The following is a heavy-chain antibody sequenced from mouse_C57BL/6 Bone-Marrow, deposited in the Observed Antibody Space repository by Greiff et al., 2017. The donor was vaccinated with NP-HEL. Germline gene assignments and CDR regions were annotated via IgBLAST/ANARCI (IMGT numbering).Heavy chain of an antibody. CDR1: GFTFSDYY. CDR3: ARDGDYFYWYFDV. J-gene: IGHJ1*03. CDR2: INYDGSST. D-gene: IGHD1-1*01. V-gene: IGHV5-16*01. Sequence: EVKLMESEGGLVQPGSSMKLSCTASGFTFSDYYMAWVRQVPEKGLEWVANINYDGSSTYYLDSLKSRFIISRDNAKNILYLQMSSLKSEDTATDYCARDGDYFYWYFDVWGTGTTVTVSS.